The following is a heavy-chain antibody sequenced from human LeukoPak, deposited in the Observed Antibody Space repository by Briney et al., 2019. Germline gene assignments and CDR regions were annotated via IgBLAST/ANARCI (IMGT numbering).Heavy chain of an antibody. V-gene: IGHV1-69*06. J-gene: IGHJ4*02. Sequence: SVKVSCKASGGTFSSYAISWVRQAPGQGLEWMGGIIPIFGTANYAQKFQGRVTMTEDTSTDTAYMELSSLRSEDTAVYYCATDPSWRSGSGTLDYWGQGTLVTVSS. CDR2: IIPIFGTA. D-gene: IGHD1-26*01. CDR3: ATDPSWRSGSGTLDY. CDR1: GGTFSSYA.